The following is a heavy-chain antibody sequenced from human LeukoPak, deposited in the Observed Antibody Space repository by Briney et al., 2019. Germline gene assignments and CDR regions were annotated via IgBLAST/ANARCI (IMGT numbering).Heavy chain of an antibody. J-gene: IGHJ6*02. D-gene: IGHD2-8*01. CDR3: ARWRYCTNGVCYWRPSRSPLYYYYGMDV. CDR2: INHSGST. Sequence: SETLSLTCAVYGGSFSGYYWSWIRQPPGKGLEWIGEINHSGSTNYNPSLKSRVTISVDTSKNQFSLKLSSVTAADTAVYYCARWRYCTNGVCYWRPSRSPLYYYYGMDVWGQGTTVTVSS. CDR1: GGSFSGYY. V-gene: IGHV4-34*01.